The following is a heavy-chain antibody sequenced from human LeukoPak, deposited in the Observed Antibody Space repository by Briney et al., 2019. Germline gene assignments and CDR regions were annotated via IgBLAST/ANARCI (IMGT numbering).Heavy chain of an antibody. CDR3: ARRYCTGADCYGGDSYYYMDV. J-gene: IGHJ6*03. CDR2: LYYSGRT. Sequence: SETLSLTCSVSGGTISTSLYYWGWIRQPPGKGLEWIGSLYYSGRTYYNPSLKSRVTISIDTSKNQFSLRLTSVTASDTAVYYCARRYCTGADCYGGDSYYYMDVWGKGTTVAISS. D-gene: IGHD2-8*02. CDR1: GGTISTSLYY. V-gene: IGHV4-39*01.